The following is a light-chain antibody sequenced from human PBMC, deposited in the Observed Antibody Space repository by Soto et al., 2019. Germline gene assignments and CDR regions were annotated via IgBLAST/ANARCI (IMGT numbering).Light chain of an antibody. Sequence: IQMTQSPSSLSASVGDRVPITCHASKAIITYLYWLQQKPGKAPKLLIYDASHLETGVPSRFSGSGSGTAFTFTISSLQPEDIGTYYCQQYDNLPLTFGGGTKVE. J-gene: IGKJ4*01. CDR3: QQYDNLPLT. CDR2: DAS. V-gene: IGKV1-33*01. CDR1: KAIITY.